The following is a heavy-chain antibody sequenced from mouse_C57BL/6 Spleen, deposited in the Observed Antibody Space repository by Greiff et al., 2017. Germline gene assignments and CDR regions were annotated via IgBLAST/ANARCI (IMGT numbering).Heavy chain of an antibody. D-gene: IGHD2-9*01. CDR3: ARGLSPYYGYSYWYFDV. V-gene: IGHV5-4*01. J-gene: IGHJ1*03. CDR2: ISDGGSYT. CDR1: GFTFSSYA. Sequence: EVQGVESGGGLVKPGGSLKLSCAASGFTFSSYAMSWVRQTPEKRLEWVATISDGGSYTYYPDNVKGRFTISRDNAKNNLYLQMSHLKSEDTAMYYCARGLSPYYGYSYWYFDVWGTGTTVTVSS.